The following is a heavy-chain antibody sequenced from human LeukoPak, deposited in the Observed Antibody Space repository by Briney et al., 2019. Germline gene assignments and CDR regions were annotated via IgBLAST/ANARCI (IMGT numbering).Heavy chain of an antibody. J-gene: IGHJ4*02. CDR1: GFTVSSNY. CDR3: AKDYYGSGSYGIDY. Sequence: GGSLRLSCAASGFTVSSNYMSWVRQAPGKGLERVSVIYSGGDTYYTDSVKGRFTISRDNSKNTLYLQMNSLRAEDTALYYCAKDYYGSGSYGIDYWGQGTLVTVSS. CDR2: IYSGGDT. D-gene: IGHD3-10*01. V-gene: IGHV3-53*01.